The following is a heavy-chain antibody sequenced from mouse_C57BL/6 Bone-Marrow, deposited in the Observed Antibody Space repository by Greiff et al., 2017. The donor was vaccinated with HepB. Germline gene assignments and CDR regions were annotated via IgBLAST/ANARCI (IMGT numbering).Heavy chain of an antibody. V-gene: IGHV1-59*01. CDR1: GYTFTSYW. CDR2: IDPSDSYT. J-gene: IGHJ2*01. CDR3: ARGGLPYYFDY. D-gene: IGHD2-4*01. Sequence: VQLQQPGAELVRPGTSVKLSCKASGYTFTSYWMHWVKQRPGQGLEWIGVIDPSDSYTNYNQKFKGKATLTVDTSSSTAYMQLSSLTSEDSAVYYCARGGLPYYFDYWGQGTTLTVSS.